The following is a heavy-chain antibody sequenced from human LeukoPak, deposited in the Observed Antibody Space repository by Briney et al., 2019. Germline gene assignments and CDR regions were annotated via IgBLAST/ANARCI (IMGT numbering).Heavy chain of an antibody. V-gene: IGHV3-30*18. J-gene: IGHJ4*02. CDR1: GFTFSSYG. D-gene: IGHD3-10*01. CDR2: ISYDGSNK. Sequence: GGSLRLSCAASGFTFSSYGMHWVRQAPGKGLEWVAVISYDGSNKYYADSVKGRFTISRDNSKNTLYLQMNSLRAEDTAVYYCAKVDMVRGVTAFDYWGQGTLVTVSS. CDR3: AKVDMVRGVTAFDY.